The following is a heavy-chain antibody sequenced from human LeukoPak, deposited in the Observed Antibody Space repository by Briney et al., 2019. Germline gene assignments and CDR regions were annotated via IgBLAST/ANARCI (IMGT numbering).Heavy chain of an antibody. J-gene: IGHJ4*02. CDR1: GYTFTSYY. V-gene: IGHV1-46*01. CDR2: INPSGGST. D-gene: IGHD3-3*01. Sequence: GASVKVSCKASGYTFTSYYMHWVRQAPGQGLEWMGIINPSGGSTSYAQKFQGRVTMTRDTSTSTVYMELSSLRSEDTAVYYRARDGSLTYYDFWSGYPFDYWGQGTLVTVSS. CDR3: ARDGSLTYYDFWSGYPFDY.